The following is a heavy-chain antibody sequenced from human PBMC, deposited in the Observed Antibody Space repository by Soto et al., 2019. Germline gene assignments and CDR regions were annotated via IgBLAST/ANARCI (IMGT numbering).Heavy chain of an antibody. J-gene: IGHJ4*02. CDR2: IYYGGST. D-gene: IGHD3-22*01. Sequence: PSETLSLTCTVSGGDVTSSRYYWAWIRQTPGKGLEWIASIYYGGSTNYSPSLKSRVTISIDTSKNQFSLKMTSVTAADTAVYYCARHLSGDYYDSSGYYLPGYFDYWGQGTLVTVSS. CDR1: GGDVTSSRYY. V-gene: IGHV4-39*01. CDR3: ARHLSGDYYDSSGYYLPGYFDY.